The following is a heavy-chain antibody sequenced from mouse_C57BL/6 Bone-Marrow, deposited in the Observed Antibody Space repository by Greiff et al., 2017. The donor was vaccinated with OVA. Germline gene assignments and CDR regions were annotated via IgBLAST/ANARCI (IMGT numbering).Heavy chain of an antibody. CDR3: VGYSLYAMDY. CDR2: IRSKSNNYAT. Sequence: EVQRVESGGGLVQPKGSLKLSCAASGFSFNTYALNWVRQAPGKGLEWVARIRSKSNNYATYYADSVKDRFTISRDDSESMLYLQMNNLKTEDTAMYYCVGYSLYAMDYWGQGTSVTVSS. J-gene: IGHJ4*01. V-gene: IGHV10-1*01. D-gene: IGHD2-12*01. CDR1: GFSFNTYA.